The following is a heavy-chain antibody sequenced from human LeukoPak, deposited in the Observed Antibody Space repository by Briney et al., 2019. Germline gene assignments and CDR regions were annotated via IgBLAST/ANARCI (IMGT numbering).Heavy chain of an antibody. CDR1: GFTFDDHA. CDR2: SGDDGST. V-gene: IGHV3-43*02. CDR3: ASQTKHYYGSGSYWSAFDI. D-gene: IGHD3-10*01. J-gene: IGHJ3*02. Sequence: GGSLRLSCAASGFTFDDHAMHWVRQGPGKSLEWVSLSGDDGSTKYAESVKGRFTISRDNSKNSLYLEMNSLRIEDTALYHCASQTKHYYGSGSYWSAFDIWGQGTMVTVPS.